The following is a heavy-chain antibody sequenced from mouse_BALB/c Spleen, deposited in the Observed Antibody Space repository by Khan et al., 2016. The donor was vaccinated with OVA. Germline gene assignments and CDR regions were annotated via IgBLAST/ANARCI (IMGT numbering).Heavy chain of an antibody. V-gene: IGHV5-9-3*01. Sequence: EVQLQESGGGLVKPGGSLKLSCAASGFTFSTYAMSWIRQTPEKRLEWVATINSDGDYTYYPDSVTGRFTISRDNAKNTLYLQMSSLRSEDTAMYYCARSPYGNFAYWGHGTLVTGSA. D-gene: IGHD2-1*01. CDR1: GFTFSTYA. CDR3: ARSPYGNFAY. J-gene: IGHJ3*01. CDR2: INSDGDYT.